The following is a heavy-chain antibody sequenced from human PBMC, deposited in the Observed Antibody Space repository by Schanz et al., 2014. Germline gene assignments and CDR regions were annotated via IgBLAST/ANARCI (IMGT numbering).Heavy chain of an antibody. Sequence: VQLVESGGGLVQPGRSLRLSCVASGFRFDDYAMHWVRQAPGKGLEWVAIIWYDGSNKYYADSVKGRFTISRDNSKNTLFLQMSSLRAEDTAVYYCARDGDFDYWGQGILVPVSA. V-gene: IGHV3-33*08. CDR1: GFRFDDYA. CDR2: IWYDGSNK. CDR3: ARDGDFDY. J-gene: IGHJ4*02.